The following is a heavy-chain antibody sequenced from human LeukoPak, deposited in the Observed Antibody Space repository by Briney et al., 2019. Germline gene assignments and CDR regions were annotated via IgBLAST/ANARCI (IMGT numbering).Heavy chain of an antibody. V-gene: IGHV3-53*01. CDR2: MYDGGAT. CDR3: ARHDWFDP. J-gene: IGHJ5*02. CDR1: GFIVSGDY. D-gene: IGHD3-3*01. Sequence: GGSLRLSCAVSGFIVSGDYMSWVRQAPGKGLEWVSVMYDGGATYYADSVKGRFTISRDNSKNTLYLQMNSLRVEDTAVYYCARHDWFDPWGHGTLVTVSS.